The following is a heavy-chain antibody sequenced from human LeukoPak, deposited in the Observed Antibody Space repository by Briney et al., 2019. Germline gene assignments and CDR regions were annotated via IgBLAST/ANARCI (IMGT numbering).Heavy chain of an antibody. Sequence: GGSLRLSCAASGFTFGSYAMSWVRQAPGKGLEWVSAVSRSGGSTYYADSVKGRFTISRDNSKNTLYLQMNSLRAEDTAVYYCAKEAYDILTAYVDYWGREPWSPSPQ. V-gene: IGHV3-23*01. CDR1: GFTFGSYA. D-gene: IGHD3-9*01. CDR2: VSRSGGST. CDR3: AKEAYDILTAYVDY. J-gene: IGHJ4*02.